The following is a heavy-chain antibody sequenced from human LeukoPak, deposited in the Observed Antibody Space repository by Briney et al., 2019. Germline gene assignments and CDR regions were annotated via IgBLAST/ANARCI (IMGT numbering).Heavy chain of an antibody. CDR3: ARGGLIVGATSDWFDP. Sequence: GASVKVSCKASGYTFTSYYMHWLRQAPGQGLEWMGIINPSGGSTSYAQKFQGRVTMTRDMSTSTVYMELSSLRSEDTAVYYCARGGLIVGATSDWFDPWGQGTLVTVSS. CDR2: INPSGGST. CDR1: GYTFTSYY. J-gene: IGHJ5*02. V-gene: IGHV1-46*01. D-gene: IGHD1-26*01.